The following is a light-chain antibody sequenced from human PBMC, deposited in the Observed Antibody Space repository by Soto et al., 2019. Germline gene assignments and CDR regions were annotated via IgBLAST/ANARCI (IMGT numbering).Light chain of an antibody. CDR1: QPISSW. J-gene: IGKJ1*01. CDR3: KQYENYWT. CDR2: DAS. V-gene: IGKV1-5*01. Sequence: DIQLTQSPPTLSASVGDRVTITFRASQPISSWLAWYHQKPGKAPNLLIFDASNLESGVPSRFSGSGSGTEFTLTISSLQPEDFGIYYCKQYENYWTFGQGTEVDIK.